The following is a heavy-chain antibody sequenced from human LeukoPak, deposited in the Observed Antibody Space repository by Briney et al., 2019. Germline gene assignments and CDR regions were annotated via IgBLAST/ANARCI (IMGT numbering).Heavy chain of an antibody. CDR3: ARGPAAVHP. CDR2: ILHTGRT. Sequence: SETLSRTCGVSGYSLTNHFWIWIRQPPGKGLEWIGEILHTGRTNYNPSFNSRVTISIDTSKNQFFLSLTSVTAADTAVYYCARGPAAVHPWGQGTLVTVSS. CDR1: GYSLTNHF. J-gene: IGHJ5*02. V-gene: IGHV4-34*12. D-gene: IGHD6-13*01.